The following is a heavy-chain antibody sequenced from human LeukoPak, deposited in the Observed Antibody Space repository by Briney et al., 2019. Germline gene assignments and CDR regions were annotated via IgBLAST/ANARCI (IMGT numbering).Heavy chain of an antibody. CDR1: GFTFSSYE. Sequence: GGSLRLSCAASGFTFSSYEMNWVRQAPGKGLEWVSYIISSGSTIYYADSVKGRFTISRDNAKNSLYLQMNSLRAEDTAVYYCARGSTRVWYYGMDVWGQGTTVTVSS. CDR2: IISSGSTI. V-gene: IGHV3-48*03. D-gene: IGHD2-2*01. J-gene: IGHJ6*02. CDR3: ARGSTRVWYYGMDV.